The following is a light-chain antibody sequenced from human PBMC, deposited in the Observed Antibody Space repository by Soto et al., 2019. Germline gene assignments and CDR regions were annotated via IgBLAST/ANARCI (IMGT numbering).Light chain of an antibody. CDR2: DAS. CDR1: RSVSSNY. J-gene: IGKJ1*01. CDR3: QQRYNWPLT. V-gene: IGKV3-11*01. Sequence: EIVLTQSPGTLSLSPGERATLSCRASRSVSSNYLAWYQQKPGQAPRLLIYDASNRATGIPARLSGSGSATDFTLTISSLEPEDWAIDDGQQRYNWPLTFGQGTKVDIK.